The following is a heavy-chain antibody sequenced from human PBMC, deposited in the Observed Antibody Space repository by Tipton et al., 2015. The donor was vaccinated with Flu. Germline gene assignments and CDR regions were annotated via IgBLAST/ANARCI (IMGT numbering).Heavy chain of an antibody. D-gene: IGHD1-20*01. J-gene: IGHJ4*02. V-gene: IGHV4-31*03. CDR1: GASLSGGGYY. CDR2: ILGNGNT. CDR3: ATLAITALYDFDY. Sequence: TLSLTCTVSGASLSGGGYYWSWIRQYPGKGLEWIGHILGNGNTFYKPSLKSRFTLSLDTSKTQFSLNVTSVTAADTAVYYCATLAITALYDFDYWGQGTLVTVSP.